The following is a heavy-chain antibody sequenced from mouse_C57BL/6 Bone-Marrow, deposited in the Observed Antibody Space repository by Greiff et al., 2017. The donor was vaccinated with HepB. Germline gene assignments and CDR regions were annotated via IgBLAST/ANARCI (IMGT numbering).Heavy chain of an antibody. D-gene: IGHD2-5*01. CDR1: GYSITSGYY. V-gene: IGHV3-6*01. Sequence: ESGPGLVKPSQSLSLTCTVTGYSITSGYYWNWIRQLPGNKLEWMGYISYDGSNNYNQTLKDRISITLDTSKNPFFLKLNSVTTEDTATYYCARGYYSNYTRFFAYWGQGTLVTVSA. CDR3: ARGYYSNYTRFFAY. J-gene: IGHJ3*01. CDR2: ISYDGSN.